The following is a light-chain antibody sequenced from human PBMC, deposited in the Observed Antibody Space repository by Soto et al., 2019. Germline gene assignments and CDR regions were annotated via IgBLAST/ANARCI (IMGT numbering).Light chain of an antibody. V-gene: IGKV3-11*01. CDR1: QSVSTD. J-gene: IGKJ5*01. CDR2: GAS. CDR3: QQRTDWPMT. Sequence: IVLTQSPATLSLSPGETATLSCRASQSVSTDLAWYQQRPGQAPRLLIYGASNRATGIPARFSGSGSGTDFTLTISSLEAEDSAVYYCQQRTDWPMTFGQGTRLEIK.